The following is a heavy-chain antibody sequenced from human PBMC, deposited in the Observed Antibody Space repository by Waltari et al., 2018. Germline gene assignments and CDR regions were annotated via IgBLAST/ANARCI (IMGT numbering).Heavy chain of an antibody. J-gene: IGHJ4*02. CDR3: ARDRGRGLYLDS. D-gene: IGHD5-12*01. V-gene: IGHV4-4*02. Sequence: LWSGVDKPPGKGLESIRTIHGSEKTNCKPALEGRVTVSRDTSNNQLSLRLTSATAADTAVYYCARDRGRGLYLDSWGPGTLVTVSP. CDR1: L. CDR2: IHGSEKT.